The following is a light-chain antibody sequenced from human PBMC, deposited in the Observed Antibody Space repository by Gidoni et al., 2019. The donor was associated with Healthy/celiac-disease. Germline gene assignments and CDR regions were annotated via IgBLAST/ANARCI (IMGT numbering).Light chain of an antibody. CDR2: DAS. Sequence: EIVLTQSPATLSLSPGERATLSCRASRSVSSYLAWYQQKPGQAPRLLIYDASNRVTGIPARFSGSGSGTDFTLTISSLEPEDFAVYYCQQRSNWPPWTFGQGTKVEIK. V-gene: IGKV3-11*01. CDR3: QQRSNWPPWT. J-gene: IGKJ1*01. CDR1: RSVSSY.